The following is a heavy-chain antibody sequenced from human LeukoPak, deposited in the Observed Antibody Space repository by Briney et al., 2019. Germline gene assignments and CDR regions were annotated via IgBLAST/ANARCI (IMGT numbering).Heavy chain of an antibody. Sequence: ASVTVSCKASGYTFTGYYMHWVRQAAGQGLEWMGRINPNSGGTNYAQKFQGRATMTRDTSISTAYVEPSRLRSDDTAVYYCARPGRVRDGYNHDYWGQGTLATVSS. CDR2: INPNSGGT. CDR1: GYTFTGYY. CDR3: ARPGRVRDGYNHDY. J-gene: IGHJ4*02. D-gene: IGHD5-24*01. V-gene: IGHV1-2*06.